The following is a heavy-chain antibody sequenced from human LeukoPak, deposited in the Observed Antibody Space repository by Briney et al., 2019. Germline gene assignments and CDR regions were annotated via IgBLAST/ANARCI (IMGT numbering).Heavy chain of an antibody. V-gene: IGHV4-34*01. CDR3: ARASARYYYDSSGFDY. Sequence: PSETLSLTCAVYGGSFSGYYWSWIRQPPGKGLEWTGEINHSGSTNYNPSLKSRVTISVDTSKNQFSLKLSSVTAADTAVYYCARASARYYYDSSGFDYWGQGTLVTVSS. J-gene: IGHJ4*02. CDR2: INHSGST. CDR1: GGSFSGYY. D-gene: IGHD3-22*01.